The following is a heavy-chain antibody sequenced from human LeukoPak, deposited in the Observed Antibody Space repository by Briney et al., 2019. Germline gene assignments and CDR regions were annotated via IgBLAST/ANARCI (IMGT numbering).Heavy chain of an antibody. CDR3: ARDAFGVVIIDY. Sequence: GGSLRLSCAASGFTFSSYSMNWVREAPGKGLEWVSYISSSSSTIYYADSVKGRFTISRDNAKNSLYPQMNSLRDEDTAVYYCARDAFGVVIIDYWGQGTLVTVSS. D-gene: IGHD3-3*01. CDR2: ISSSSSTI. J-gene: IGHJ4*02. CDR1: GFTFSSYS. V-gene: IGHV3-48*02.